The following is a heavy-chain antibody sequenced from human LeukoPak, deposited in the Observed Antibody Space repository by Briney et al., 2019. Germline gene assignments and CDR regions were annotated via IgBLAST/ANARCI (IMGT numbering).Heavy chain of an antibody. CDR2: INHSGST. CDR3: ASSVRSGYYSEYFQH. V-gene: IGHV4-34*01. J-gene: IGHJ1*01. Sequence: PSETLSLTCAVYGGTFSGYYWSWIRQPPGKGLEWIGEINHSGSTNYNPSLKSRVTISVDTSKNQFSLKLSSVTAADTAVYYCASSVRSGYYSEYFQHWGQGTLVTVSS. D-gene: IGHD3-3*01. CDR1: GGTFSGYY.